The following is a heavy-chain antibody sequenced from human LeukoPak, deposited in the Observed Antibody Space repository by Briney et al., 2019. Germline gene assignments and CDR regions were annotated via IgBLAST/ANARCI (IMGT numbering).Heavy chain of an antibody. V-gene: IGHV3-74*03. CDR1: GFIVSSNY. J-gene: IGHJ4*02. CDR2: ITSDGSST. Sequence: GGSLRLSCAASGFIVSSNYMSWVRQPPGKGLVWVARITSDGSSTTYAESVKGRFTISRDNAKNTLYLQMNSLRAEDTAVYYCARDWYHAIDYWGQGTLVTVSS. CDR3: ARDWYHAIDY. D-gene: IGHD2-2*01.